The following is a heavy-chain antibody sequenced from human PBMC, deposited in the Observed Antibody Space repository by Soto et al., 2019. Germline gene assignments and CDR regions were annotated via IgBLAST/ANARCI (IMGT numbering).Heavy chain of an antibody. CDR2: IESKSDGGTT. CDR3: TPALVGQDDAFDI. J-gene: IGHJ3*02. CDR1: GFTFSNAW. D-gene: IGHD2-15*01. V-gene: IGHV3-15*04. Sequence: EVQLVESGGGLVKPGGSLRLSCAASGFTFSNAWMSWVRQAPGKGLEWVGRIESKSDGGTTDYAAPVKGRFTISRDDSNNTLSLQINSLKTEDTAVYYCTPALVGQDDAFDIWGQGTMVTVSS.